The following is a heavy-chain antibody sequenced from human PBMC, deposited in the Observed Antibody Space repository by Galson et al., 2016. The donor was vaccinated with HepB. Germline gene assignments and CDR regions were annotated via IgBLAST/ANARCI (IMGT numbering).Heavy chain of an antibody. CDR2: ISYDGSNK. Sequence: SLRLSCAASGFTFSSYGMHWVRQAPGKGLEWVAVISYDGSNKYYADSVKGRFAISRDNSKNTLYLQMNSLRDEDTAVYYCAKGQQLAYFDYWGQGTLVTVSS. CDR1: GFTFSSYG. J-gene: IGHJ4*02. D-gene: IGHD6-13*01. CDR3: AKGQQLAYFDY. V-gene: IGHV3-30*18.